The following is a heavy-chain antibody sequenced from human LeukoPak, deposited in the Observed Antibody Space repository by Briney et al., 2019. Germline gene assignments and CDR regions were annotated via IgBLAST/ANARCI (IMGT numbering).Heavy chain of an antibody. CDR1: GYTFTDYS. D-gene: IGHD2-15*01. J-gene: IGHJ5*02. CDR3: ARDTPRSTHP. Sequence: ASVKVSCKTSGYTFTDYSIHWVRQAPGQGLEWMGSLNPNTYDTKYAQRFQGRVTMTRDTSISTAYMELSRLRSDDTAVYYCARDTPRSTHPWGQGTLVTVSS. CDR2: LNPNTYDT. V-gene: IGHV1-2*02.